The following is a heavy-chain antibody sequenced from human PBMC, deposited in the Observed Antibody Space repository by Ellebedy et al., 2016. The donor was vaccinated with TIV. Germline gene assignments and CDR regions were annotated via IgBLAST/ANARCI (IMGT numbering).Heavy chain of an antibody. D-gene: IGHD6-19*01. J-gene: IGHJ3*01. CDR1: GLTLSNYA. CDR3: ANYKNTGGSVWRSDAFDV. CDR2: ISAGGEVT. V-gene: IGHV3-23*01. Sequence: GESLKISCAASGLTLSNYALSWLRQAPGKGLEWVSAISAGGEVTYYADSVKGRFTISRDNFKNTLCLQMNSLRAEDTAVYYCANYKNTGGSVWRSDAFDVWGQGTMVTVSS.